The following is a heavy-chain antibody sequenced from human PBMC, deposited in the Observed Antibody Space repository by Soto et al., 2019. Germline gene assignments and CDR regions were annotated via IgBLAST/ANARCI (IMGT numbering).Heavy chain of an antibody. CDR2: IYWDDDK. D-gene: IGHD2-2*01. J-gene: IGHJ4*02. V-gene: IGHV2-5*02. CDR1: GFSLSTRGVG. Sequence: SGPTLVNPXPPLPLTCTFSGFSLSTRGVGVGWIRQPPGKALEWLALIYWDDDKRYSPSLKSRLTITKDTSKNQVVLTMTNMDPVDTATYYCAHRLPSAGGLDDWGQGTLVTVAS. CDR3: AHRLPSAGGLDD.